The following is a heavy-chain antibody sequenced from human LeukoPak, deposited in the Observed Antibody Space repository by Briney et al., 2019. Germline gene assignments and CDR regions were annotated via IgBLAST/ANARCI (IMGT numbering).Heavy chain of an antibody. CDR3: ARWVGYSNWFDP. Sequence: ASVKVSCKASGYTFTGYYVLWVRQAPGQGLEWMGWINPNRGDTNYAQKFQGRVTMTRDTSISTAYMELSGLKSDDTAVYYCARWVGYSNWFDPWGQGTLVTVSP. CDR2: INPNRGDT. D-gene: IGHD2-15*01. CDR1: GYTFTGYY. J-gene: IGHJ5*02. V-gene: IGHV1-2*02.